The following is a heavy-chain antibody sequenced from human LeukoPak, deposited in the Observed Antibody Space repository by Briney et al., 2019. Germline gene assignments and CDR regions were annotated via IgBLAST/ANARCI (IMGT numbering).Heavy chain of an antibody. Sequence: GGSLRLSCAASGFTVSSYAMSWVRQAPGKGLEWASAISGSGGSTYYADSVKGRFTISRDNAKNSLYLQMNSLRAEDTAVYFCSRNPTAYNRFDPWGQGTLVTVSS. D-gene: IGHD1-14*01. CDR1: GFTVSSYA. CDR2: ISGSGGST. V-gene: IGHV3-23*01. CDR3: SRNPTAYNRFDP. J-gene: IGHJ5*02.